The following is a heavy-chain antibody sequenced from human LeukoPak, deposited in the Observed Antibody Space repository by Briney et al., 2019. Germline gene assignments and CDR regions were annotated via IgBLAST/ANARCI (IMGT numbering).Heavy chain of an antibody. J-gene: IGHJ5*01. D-gene: IGHD1-7*01. CDR2: INPNSDGT. CDR3: ARWNYGMRWFDS. Sequence: ASVKDSCKASGYTFTDYFIHWVRQAPGQGLEWMGWINPNSDGTNYAAKSQGRVTMTRDTSISTAYMALSRLRSDDTAVYYCARWNYGMRWFDSWGQGTLVTVSS. CDR1: GYTFTDYF. V-gene: IGHV1-2*02.